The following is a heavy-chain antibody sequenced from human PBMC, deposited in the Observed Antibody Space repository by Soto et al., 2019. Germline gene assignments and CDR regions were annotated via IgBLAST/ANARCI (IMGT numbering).Heavy chain of an antibody. CDR1: GFAFNIYA. V-gene: IGHV3-30-3*01. Sequence: GGSLRLSCAASGFAFNIYAIHWFRQAPGKGLEWVAVISHDGTNRYYTDSVRGRFTISRDNSKNTVYLEMDSLRADDTAVYYCARSSGVPTPDFDYWGQGTLVTVSS. CDR2: ISHDGTNR. D-gene: IGHD3-3*01. CDR3: ARSSGVPTPDFDY. J-gene: IGHJ4*02.